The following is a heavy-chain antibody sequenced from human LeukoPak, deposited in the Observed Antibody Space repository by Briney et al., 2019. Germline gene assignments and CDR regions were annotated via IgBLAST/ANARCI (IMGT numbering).Heavy chain of an antibody. Sequence: PGGSLRLSCASSGFTFDSYAMQWVRKAPGKGLEWVSAISWNSGDIDYADSVKGRFTISRDNAENSLYLEMNSLRAEDTALYYCAKGAVAVGGAYFDIWGQGTMVTVSS. J-gene: IGHJ3*02. D-gene: IGHD6-19*01. CDR2: ISWNSGDI. CDR1: GFTFDSYA. CDR3: AKGAVAVGGAYFDI. V-gene: IGHV3-9*01.